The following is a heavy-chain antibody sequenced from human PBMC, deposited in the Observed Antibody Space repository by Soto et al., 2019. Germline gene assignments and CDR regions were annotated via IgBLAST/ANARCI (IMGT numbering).Heavy chain of an antibody. J-gene: IGHJ4*02. Sequence: GESLKISCKGSGYSFTSYWISWVRQMPGKGLEWMGRIDPSDSYTNYSSSFQGHVTISADKSISTAYLQWSSLKASDTAMYYCAREDILTGPQPYWGQGTQVTVSS. CDR2: IDPSDSYT. CDR1: GYSFTSYW. D-gene: IGHD3-9*01. V-gene: IGHV5-10-1*01. CDR3: AREDILTGPQPY.